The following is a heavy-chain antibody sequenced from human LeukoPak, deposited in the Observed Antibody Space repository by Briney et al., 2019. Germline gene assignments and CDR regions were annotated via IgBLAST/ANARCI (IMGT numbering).Heavy chain of an antibody. Sequence: GGSLRLSCAASGFTFNNYWMTWVRQAPGKGLEWVANIKQDGSEKYYVDSVKGRFTISRDNAKNSLSLQMNSLRAEDTAVYYRARERPWAEQDIVVVPAAPWDAFDIWGQGTMVTVSS. D-gene: IGHD2-2*01. CDR3: ARERPWAEQDIVVVPAAPWDAFDI. V-gene: IGHV3-7*01. CDR1: GFTFNNYW. J-gene: IGHJ3*02. CDR2: IKQDGSEK.